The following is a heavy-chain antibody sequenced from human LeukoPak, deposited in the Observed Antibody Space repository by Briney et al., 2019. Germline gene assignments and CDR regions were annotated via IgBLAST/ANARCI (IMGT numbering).Heavy chain of an antibody. D-gene: IGHD3-10*01. CDR1: GGSFRTYP. V-gene: IGHV1-69*05. Sequence: SVKVSCKASGGSFRTYPISWVRQAPGQGLEWMGGLTQFFRRTNYTQKFQGRLTITTDESSSTAYMELSDLRSDDTAVYYCATSESGRSWDWFAPWGQGTLVTVFS. J-gene: IGHJ5*02. CDR2: LTQFFRRT. CDR3: ATSESGRSWDWFAP.